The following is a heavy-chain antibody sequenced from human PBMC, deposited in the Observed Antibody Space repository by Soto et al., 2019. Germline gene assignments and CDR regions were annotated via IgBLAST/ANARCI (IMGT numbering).Heavy chain of an antibody. J-gene: IGHJ5*02. CDR3: ARNPTLYNSSWYWYNWFDP. Sequence: SETLSLTCTVSGGSISSSSYYWSWIRQPPGKGLEWIGYIYYSGSTNYNPSLKSRVTISVDTSKNQFSLKLSSVTAADTAVYYCARNPTLYNSSWYWYNWFDPRGQGTLVTVSS. CDR2: IYYSGST. CDR1: GGSISSSSYY. D-gene: IGHD6-13*01. V-gene: IGHV4-61*01.